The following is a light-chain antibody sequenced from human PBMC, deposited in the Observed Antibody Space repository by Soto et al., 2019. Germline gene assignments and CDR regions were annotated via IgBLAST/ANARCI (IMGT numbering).Light chain of an antibody. CDR2: KAS. Sequence: DIQLTQSPSTLSASVGDRVTITCRASQTISSWLAWYQQKPGKAPKLLIYKASTLESGVPSRVSGSGSGTEFTLTISSLQPDDFATYYCQQGNNWPLFTFGPGTKVDIK. J-gene: IGKJ3*01. V-gene: IGKV1-5*03. CDR3: QQGNNWPLFT. CDR1: QTISSW.